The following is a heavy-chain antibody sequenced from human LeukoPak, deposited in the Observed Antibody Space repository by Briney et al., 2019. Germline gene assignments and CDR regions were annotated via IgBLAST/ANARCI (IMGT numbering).Heavy chain of an antibody. CDR2: ISYDGSNK. D-gene: IGHD3-22*01. Sequence: PGRSLRLSCAASGFTSSSYGMHWVRQAPGKGLEWVAVISYDGSNKYYADSVKGRFTISRDNSKNTLYLQMNSLRAEDTAVYYCAKEDRDLYYFDYWGQGTLVTVSS. CDR1: GFTSSSYG. J-gene: IGHJ4*02. CDR3: AKEDRDLYYFDY. V-gene: IGHV3-30*18.